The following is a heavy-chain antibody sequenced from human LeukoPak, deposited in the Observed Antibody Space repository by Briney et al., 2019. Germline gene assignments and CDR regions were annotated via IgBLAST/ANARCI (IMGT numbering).Heavy chain of an antibody. V-gene: IGHV4-59*01. CDR3: ARSAGPYSNYVKAWLDP. CDR1: GGSITSFY. Sequence: SETLSLTCTVSGGSITSFYWSWIRQSPGKGLEWIGYIYYSGSTNYNPSLKSRVTISVDTSKNQFSLRLSSVTAADTAVYYCARSAGPYSNYVKAWLDPWGQGTLVTVSS. CDR2: IYYSGST. D-gene: IGHD4-11*01. J-gene: IGHJ5*02.